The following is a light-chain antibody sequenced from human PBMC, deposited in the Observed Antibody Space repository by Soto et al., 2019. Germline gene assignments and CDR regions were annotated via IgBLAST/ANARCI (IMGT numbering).Light chain of an antibody. CDR2: AAS. CDR3: QQLNSHPIT. V-gene: IGKV1-9*01. CDR1: QGISSY. J-gene: IGKJ5*01. Sequence: DIQLTQSPSFLSASVGDRVTITCRASQGISSYLAWYQQKPGKAPKLLIYAASTLQSGVPSRFSGSGSGTEFTLPISSLQPEDFATYYCQQLNSHPITFGQGTRLEIK.